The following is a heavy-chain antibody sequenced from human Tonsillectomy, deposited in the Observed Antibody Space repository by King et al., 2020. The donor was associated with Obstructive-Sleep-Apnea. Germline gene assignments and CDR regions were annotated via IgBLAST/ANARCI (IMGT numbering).Heavy chain of an antibody. Sequence: KLVQSGAEVKKPGESLKISCKGSGYSFTNYWIGWVRQMPGKGLEWMGIIYPGDSDTRYSPSFQGQVTISADKSISTAYLQWGSLKASDTAMYYCARQSPGGYCSESTCYYDEMDGWGQGTTVTDSS. CDR3: ARQSPGGYCSESTCYYDEMDG. CDR2: IYPGDSDT. J-gene: IGHJ6*02. CDR1: GYSFTNYW. V-gene: IGHV5-51*01. D-gene: IGHD2-15*01.